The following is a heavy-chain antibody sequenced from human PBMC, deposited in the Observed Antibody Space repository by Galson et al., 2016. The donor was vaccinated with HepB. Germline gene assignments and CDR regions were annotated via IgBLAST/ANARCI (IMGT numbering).Heavy chain of an antibody. CDR2: ISGNSGSI. CDR1: GFTFDDYA. Sequence: SLRLSCAASGFTFDDYAMHWVRQAPGKGLEWVSSISGNSGSIGYADSVKGRFTISRDNAKNSLYLQMNRLRREDTAFYYCARGKYATRRDARFDDWGQGTLVTVPS. D-gene: IGHD2-8*01. J-gene: IGHJ4*02. CDR3: ARGKYATRRDARFDD. V-gene: IGHV3-9*01.